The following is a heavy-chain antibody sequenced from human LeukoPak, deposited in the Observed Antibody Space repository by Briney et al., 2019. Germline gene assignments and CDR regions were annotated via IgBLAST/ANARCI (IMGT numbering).Heavy chain of an antibody. CDR3: AGRLALSMVRGVDYYYMDV. V-gene: IGHV3-48*03. Sequence: GGSLRLSCAASGFTFSSYEVNWVRQAPGKGLEWVSYISSSGSTIYYADSVKGRFTISRDNAKNSLYLQMNSLRAEDTAVYYCAGRLALSMVRGVDYYYMDVWGKGTTVTISS. CDR1: GFTFSSYE. J-gene: IGHJ6*03. CDR2: ISSSGSTI. D-gene: IGHD3-10*01.